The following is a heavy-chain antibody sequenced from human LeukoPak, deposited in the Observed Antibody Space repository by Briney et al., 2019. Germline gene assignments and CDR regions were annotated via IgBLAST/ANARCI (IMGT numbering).Heavy chain of an antibody. CDR1: GFTFSSYA. CDR3: ARHTLWRFDY. CDR2: INQDGGTE. D-gene: IGHD3-3*01. Sequence: RPGGSLRLSCAASGFTFSSYAMSWVRQAPGKGLEWVANINQDGGTEYYVDSMKGRFTISRDNAKNLVYLQINSLRAEDTAVYFCARHTLWRFDYWGQGALVTVSS. J-gene: IGHJ4*02. V-gene: IGHV3-7*01.